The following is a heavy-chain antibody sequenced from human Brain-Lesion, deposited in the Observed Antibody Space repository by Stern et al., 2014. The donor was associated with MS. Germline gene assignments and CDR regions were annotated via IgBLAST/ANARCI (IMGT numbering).Heavy chain of an antibody. CDR2: IYYNGDT. CDR3: AGEEDIRYCSGGSCTGNWFDP. D-gene: IGHD2-15*01. J-gene: IGHJ5*02. V-gene: IGHV4-39*01. Sequence: QVQLVQSGSGLVKPSETLSLTCTVAGGSVSSTSYAWAWIRQPPGKGLEWIGTIYYNGDTPYSPSLQSPLPISLDTSQNQFYLPLRSVTAADTAVYYCAGEEDIRYCSGGSCTGNWFDPWGQGTLVTVSS. CDR1: GGSVSSTSYA.